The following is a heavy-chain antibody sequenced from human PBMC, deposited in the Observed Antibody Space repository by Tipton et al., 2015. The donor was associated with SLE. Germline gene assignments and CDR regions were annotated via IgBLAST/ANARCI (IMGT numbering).Heavy chain of an antibody. CDR2: IYTSGST. V-gene: IGHV4-61*02. Sequence: TLSLTCTVSCGSISSGSYYWSWIRQPAGKGLEWIGRIYTSGSTNYNPSLKSRVTISVDTSKNQFSLKLSSVTAADTALYYCARARRTTSSHFDYWGQGTLVTVSS. CDR1: CGSISSGSYY. CDR3: ARARRTTSSHFDY. D-gene: IGHD1-14*01. J-gene: IGHJ4*02.